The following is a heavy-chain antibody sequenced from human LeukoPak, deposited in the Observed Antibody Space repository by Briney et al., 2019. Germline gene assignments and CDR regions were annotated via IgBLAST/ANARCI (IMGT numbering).Heavy chain of an antibody. CDR3: ARTNPWELKYYFDY. CDR1: GGSMNNYY. V-gene: IGHV4-4*09. CDR2: IYSSGST. Sequence: SETLSLTCTVSGGSMNNYYWNWIRQPPGKTLEWIGSIYSSGSTYYNSSLQSRVIIIIDTPKNHFSLTLSSVTAADTAVYYCARTNPWELKYYFDYWGQGTLVTVSS. J-gene: IGHJ4*02. D-gene: IGHD1-7*01.